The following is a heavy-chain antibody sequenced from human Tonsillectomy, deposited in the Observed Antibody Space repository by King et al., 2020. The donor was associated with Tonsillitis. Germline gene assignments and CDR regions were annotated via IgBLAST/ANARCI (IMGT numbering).Heavy chain of an antibody. CDR1: GYTFINYW. D-gene: IGHD6-19*01. CDR2: IDPTDSHT. CDR3: PRQXIXXAAPPIDP. V-gene: IGHV5-10-1*03. J-gene: IGHJ5*02. Sequence: VQLVESGGEVKKPGESLRISCTGSGYTFINYWITWVRQMPGXXLEXMGKIDPTDSHTIYSPSFQGHXTXSVDKSISTXYXQWSSLKASDTAVYYCPRQXIXXAAPPIDPWGXXXXVXXXX.